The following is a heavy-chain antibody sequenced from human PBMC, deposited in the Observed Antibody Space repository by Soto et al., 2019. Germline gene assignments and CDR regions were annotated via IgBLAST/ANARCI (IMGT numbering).Heavy chain of an antibody. CDR1: GYSFACYW. J-gene: IGHJ4*02. CDR2: IDPSDSQT. V-gene: IGHV5-10-1*01. D-gene: IGHD3-22*01. CDR3: ARQIYDSDTGPNFQYYFDS. Sequence: GEPLKISCKGSGYSFACYWITWVRQKPGKGLEWMGRIDPSDSQTYYSPSFRGHVTISVTKSITTVFLQWSSLRASDTAMYYCARQIYDSDTGPNFQYYFDSWVQGTPVTVSS.